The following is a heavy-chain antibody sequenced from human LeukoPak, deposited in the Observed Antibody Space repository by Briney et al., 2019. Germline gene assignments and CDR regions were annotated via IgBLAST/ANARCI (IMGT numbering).Heavy chain of an antibody. CDR1: GGSISSSSYY. CDR3: ARLSYYYDSSGSHPFDY. J-gene: IGHJ4*02. V-gene: IGHV4-39*01. Sequence: SETLSLTCTVSGGSISSSSYYWGWIRQPPGKGLEWIGSIYYSGNTYYNPSLKSRVTISGDTSKNQFSLRLSSVTAADTAVYYCARLSYYYDSSGSHPFDYWGQGALVTVSS. CDR2: IYYSGNT. D-gene: IGHD3-22*01.